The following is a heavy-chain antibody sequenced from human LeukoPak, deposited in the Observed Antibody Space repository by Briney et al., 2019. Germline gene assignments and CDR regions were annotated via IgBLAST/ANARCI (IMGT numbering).Heavy chain of an antibody. CDR3: ARDSLKGAFDI. V-gene: IGHV4-31*03. Sequence: SETLSLTCTVSGGSISSGGYYWSWIRQHPGKGLEWIGYIYYSGSTYYNPSLKSRVTISVDTSKNQFSLKLSSVTAADTAVYYCARDSLKGAFDIWGQGTMVTVSS. CDR1: GGSISSGGYY. J-gene: IGHJ3*02. CDR2: IYYSGST.